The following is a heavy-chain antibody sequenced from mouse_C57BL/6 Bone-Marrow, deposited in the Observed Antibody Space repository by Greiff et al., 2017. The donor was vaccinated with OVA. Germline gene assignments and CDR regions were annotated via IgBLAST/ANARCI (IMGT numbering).Heavy chain of an antibody. CDR3: TTQTAQATWFAY. V-gene: IGHV14-4*01. J-gene: IGHJ3*01. CDR2: IDPENGDT. D-gene: IGHD3-2*02. Sequence: EVQLQESGAELVRPGASVKLSCTASGFNIKDDYMHWVKQRPEQGLEWIGWIDPENGDTEYASKFQGKATITADTSSNTAYLQLSSLTSDDTAVYYCTTQTAQATWFAYWGQGTLVTVSA. CDR1: GFNIKDDY.